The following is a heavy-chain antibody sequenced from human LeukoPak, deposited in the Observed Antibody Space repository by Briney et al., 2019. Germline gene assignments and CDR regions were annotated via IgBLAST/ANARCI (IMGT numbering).Heavy chain of an antibody. Sequence: SETLSLTCSVSGVSITSNYWSWIRQPPGKGLEWIWYTHHSGSTSYNPSLKRRITISLDTSTNQFSLKLSSVTTAEATALYCARSSGHSYGDFDYWGQGTMVTVSS. J-gene: IGHJ4*02. CDR1: GVSITSNY. CDR3: ARSSGHSYGDFDY. V-gene: IGHV4-59*01. CDR2: THHSGST. D-gene: IGHD5-18*01.